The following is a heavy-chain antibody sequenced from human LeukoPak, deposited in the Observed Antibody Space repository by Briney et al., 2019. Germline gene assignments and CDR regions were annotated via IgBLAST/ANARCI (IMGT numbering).Heavy chain of an antibody. CDR1: GFTFSSYW. Sequence: GGSLRLSCAASGFTFSSYWMSWVRQAPGKGLEWVANIKQDGSEKYYVDSVKGRFTISRDNAKNSLYLQMNSLRAEDTAVYYCARHIVVVVAATGWFDPWGQGTLVTVFS. D-gene: IGHD2-15*01. V-gene: IGHV3-7*01. CDR2: IKQDGSEK. CDR3: ARHIVVVVAATGWFDP. J-gene: IGHJ5*02.